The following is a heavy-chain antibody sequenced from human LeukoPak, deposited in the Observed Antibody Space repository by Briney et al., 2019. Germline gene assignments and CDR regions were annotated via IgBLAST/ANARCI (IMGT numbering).Heavy chain of an antibody. D-gene: IGHD3-16*01. V-gene: IGHV3-23*01. Sequence: GGSLRLSCAASGFTFSTYAMSWVRQAPGKGLEWVSDINGSGGSTYYADSVKGRFTISRDNAKNSLYLQMNSLRAEDTAVYYCARGGYYDYVWGRNYWGQGTLVTVSS. CDR3: ARGGYYDYVWGRNY. CDR1: GFTFSTYA. J-gene: IGHJ4*02. CDR2: INGSGGST.